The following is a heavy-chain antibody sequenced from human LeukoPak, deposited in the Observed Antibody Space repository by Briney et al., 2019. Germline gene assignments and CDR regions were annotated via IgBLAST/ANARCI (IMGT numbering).Heavy chain of an antibody. CDR2: ISSSGSTI. J-gene: IGHJ4*02. CDR3: AREEDTAMVTV. Sequence: GGSLRLSCAASGFTFSSYAMSWIRQAPGKGLEWVSYISSSGSTIYYADSVKGRFTISRDNAKNSLYLQMNSLRAEDTAVYYCAREEDTAMVTVWGQGTLVTVSS. D-gene: IGHD5-18*01. CDR1: GFTFSSYA. V-gene: IGHV3-11*01.